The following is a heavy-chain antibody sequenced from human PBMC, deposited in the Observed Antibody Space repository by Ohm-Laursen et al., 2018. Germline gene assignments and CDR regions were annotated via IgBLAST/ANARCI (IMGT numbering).Heavy chain of an antibody. V-gene: IGHV3-23*01. CDR1: GFTFSSYA. CDR3: AKDLRAGVQAFDI. Sequence: SLRLSCTASGFTFSSYAMSWVRQAPGKGLEWVSAISGSGGSTYYADSVKGRFTISRDNSKNTLYVQMNSLTAEDTAIYFCAKDLRAGVQAFDIWGQGTMVTVS. CDR2: ISGSGGST. J-gene: IGHJ3*02. D-gene: IGHD6-19*01.